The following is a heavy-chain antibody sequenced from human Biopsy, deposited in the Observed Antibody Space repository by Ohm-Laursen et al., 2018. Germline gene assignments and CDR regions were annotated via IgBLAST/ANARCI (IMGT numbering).Heavy chain of an antibody. D-gene: IGHD3-10*01. CDR1: VFNFHHHA. CDR2: ISWSNDNI. J-gene: IGHJ6*02. CDR3: AKVRKGFGESGSQYNSDMDV. Sequence: SSLRLSCLASVFNFHHHAMQWVRQVPGKGLEWVSSISWSNDNIHYADSVKGRFTISRDNAKNSLYLQMNSLRAEDAAFYYCAKVRKGFGESGSQYNSDMDVWGQGTTVTVSS. V-gene: IGHV3-9*01.